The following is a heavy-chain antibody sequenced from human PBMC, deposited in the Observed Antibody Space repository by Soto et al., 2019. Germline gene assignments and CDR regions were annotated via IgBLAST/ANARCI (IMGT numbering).Heavy chain of an antibody. CDR2: ISYDGSNK. CDR1: GFTFSNYA. Sequence: GGSLRLSCAASGFTFSNYAMHWVRQAPGKGLEWVAVISYDGSNKYHADSVKGRFTISRDNSKNTLSLQMNSLRAEDTAVYYCASPPLLNPYSYFYGMDVWGQGTTGTAP. V-gene: IGHV3-30-3*01. CDR3: ASPPLLNPYSYFYGMDV. J-gene: IGHJ6*02.